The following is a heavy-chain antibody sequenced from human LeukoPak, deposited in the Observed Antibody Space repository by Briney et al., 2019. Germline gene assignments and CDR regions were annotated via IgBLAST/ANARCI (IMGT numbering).Heavy chain of an antibody. CDR3: ADDNWNDVRSGY. Sequence: GGSLRLSCAASGFTFSSYAMSWVRQAPGKGLEWVSAISGSGGSTYYADSVKSRFTISRDNSKNTLYLQMNSLRAEDTAVYYCADDNWNDVRSGYWGQGTLVTVSS. CDR2: ISGSGGST. CDR1: GFTFSSYA. D-gene: IGHD1-20*01. J-gene: IGHJ4*02. V-gene: IGHV3-23*01.